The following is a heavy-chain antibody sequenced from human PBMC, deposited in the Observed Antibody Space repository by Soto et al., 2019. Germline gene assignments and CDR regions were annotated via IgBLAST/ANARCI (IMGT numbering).Heavy chain of an antibody. CDR1: GFTFSSYG. CDR3: ARDNIYEQRVFDY. CDR2: IWYDGSNK. J-gene: IGHJ4*02. D-gene: IGHD6-25*01. Sequence: GGSLRLSCAASGFTFSSYGMHWVRQAPGKGLEWVAVIWYDGSNKYYADSVKGRFTTSKDNSKNTLYLQMTSLRAEDTAVYYCARDNIYEQRVFDYWGQGTLVTVSS. V-gene: IGHV3-33*01.